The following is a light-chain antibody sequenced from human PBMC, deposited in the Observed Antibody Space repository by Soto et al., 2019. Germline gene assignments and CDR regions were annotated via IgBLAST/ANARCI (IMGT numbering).Light chain of an antibody. Sequence: EIVLTQSQGTLSLSPGDRATLSFRASQSFSSTYLAWYQQRPGQAPRLLIYGASNRATGIPARFSGSGPGTDFTLTISSLEPEDFAVYYCQQGSNWPPTFGGGTKVDIK. CDR1: QSFSSTY. CDR3: QQGSNWPPT. CDR2: GAS. V-gene: IGKV3D-11*02. J-gene: IGKJ4*01.